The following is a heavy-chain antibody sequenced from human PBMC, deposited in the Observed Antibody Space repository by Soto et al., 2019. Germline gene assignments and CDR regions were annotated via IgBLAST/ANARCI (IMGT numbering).Heavy chain of an antibody. CDR3: ARTTAVPNTLRSRYFFDY. V-gene: IGHV4-61*01. D-gene: IGHD4-17*01. J-gene: IGHJ4*02. Sequence: SETLSLTCSVSGGSVSNKTYYWNWIPQPPGKRLEWIGYVYYSGTTNYNPSLKSRVTISVDLSKNQFSLRLSSVATADTALYYCARTTAVPNTLRSRYFFDYWGQGTLVTVSS. CDR1: GGSVSNKTYY. CDR2: VYYSGTT.